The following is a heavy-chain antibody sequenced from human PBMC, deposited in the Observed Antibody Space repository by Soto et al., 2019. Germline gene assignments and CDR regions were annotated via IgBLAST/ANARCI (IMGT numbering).Heavy chain of an antibody. D-gene: IGHD6-13*01. CDR3: AVLSSSSINNYYYHGMDV. CDR2: MNPNSGNT. J-gene: IGHJ6*02. CDR1: GYTFTSYD. Sequence: ASVKVSCKASGYTFTSYDINWVRQATGQGLEWMGWMNPNSGNTGYAQKIQGRITMTRNTSISTAYMELSRLRSEDTAVYYYAVLSSSSINNYYYHGMDVWGQGTTVTVSS. V-gene: IGHV1-8*01.